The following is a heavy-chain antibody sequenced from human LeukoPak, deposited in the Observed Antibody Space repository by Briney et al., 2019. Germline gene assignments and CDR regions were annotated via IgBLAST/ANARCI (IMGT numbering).Heavy chain of an antibody. V-gene: IGHV3-7*03. Sequence: GGSLRLSCAASGFTFSNYWMDWVRQSPGKGLEWVANIKEDGSDKYYVDSVKGRFTISRDNAKNSLYLQMNRLRAEDTAVYYCARNSGWFRFDYWGQGTLVTVSS. CDR3: ARNSGWFRFDY. D-gene: IGHD6-19*01. CDR2: IKEDGSDK. CDR1: GFTFSNYW. J-gene: IGHJ4*02.